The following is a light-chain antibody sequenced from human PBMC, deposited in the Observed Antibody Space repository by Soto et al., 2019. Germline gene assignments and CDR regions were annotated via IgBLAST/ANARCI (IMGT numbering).Light chain of an antibody. J-gene: IGKJ4*01. Sequence: EIVMTQSPATLSVSPGERATLSCRASQSVSSNLAWYQQQPGQAPRLLIYGASTRAPGIPARFSGSGSGTEFTLIISSLQSEDFAVYYCQQYNNWPLTFGGGTKVEIK. V-gene: IGKV3-15*01. CDR1: QSVSSN. CDR2: GAS. CDR3: QQYNNWPLT.